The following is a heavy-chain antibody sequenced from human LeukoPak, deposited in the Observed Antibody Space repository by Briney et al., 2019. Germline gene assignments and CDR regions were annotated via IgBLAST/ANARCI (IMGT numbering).Heavy chain of an antibody. CDR1: GFTLSSYS. J-gene: IGHJ6*03. D-gene: IGHD7-27*01. Sequence: GGSLRLSCAASGFTLSSYSMKWVRQAPGNGLEWVSSISSSSIYIYYADSVKGRFTISRDNAKNSLYLQMNSLRAEDTAVYYCARSELGYNYHYMDVWDKGTTVTVSS. CDR2: ISSSSIYI. CDR3: ARSELGYNYHYMDV. V-gene: IGHV3-21*01.